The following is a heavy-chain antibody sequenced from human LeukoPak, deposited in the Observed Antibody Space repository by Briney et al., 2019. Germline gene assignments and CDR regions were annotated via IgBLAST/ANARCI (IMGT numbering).Heavy chain of an antibody. V-gene: IGHV4-30-4*01. Sequence: PSETLSLTCTVSGGSISSGDYYWSWIRQPPGKGLEWIGYIYYTGSTSYKPSLKNRVIILVDTSKNQFSLKLSSVTAADTAVYYCARGPNYVWGRYQYFDYWGQGTLVTVSS. CDR3: ARGPNYVWGRYQYFDY. J-gene: IGHJ4*02. CDR1: GGSISSGDYY. CDR2: IYYTGST. D-gene: IGHD3-16*02.